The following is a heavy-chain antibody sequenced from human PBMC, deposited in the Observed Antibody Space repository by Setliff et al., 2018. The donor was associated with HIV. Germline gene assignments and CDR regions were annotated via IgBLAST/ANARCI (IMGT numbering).Heavy chain of an antibody. J-gene: IGHJ6*02. V-gene: IGHV5-51*01. CDR2: IYPADSDT. Sequence: PGESLKISCKASGYSFTSYWIGWVRQMPGKGLEWMGIIYPADSDTRYSPSFQGQVTISADKSISTAYLQWSSLKASDTAMYYCARHSGVGASTDYGMDVWGQGTTVTVSS. CDR1: GYSFTSYW. CDR3: ARHSGVGASTDYGMDV. D-gene: IGHD3-16*01.